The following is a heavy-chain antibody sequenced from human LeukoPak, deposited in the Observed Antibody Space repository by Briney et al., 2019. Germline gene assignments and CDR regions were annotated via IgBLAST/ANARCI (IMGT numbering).Heavy chain of an antibody. D-gene: IGHD3-3*01. V-gene: IGHV3-30*02. J-gene: IGHJ4*02. CDR2: IQYGGNSK. Sequence: GGSLRLSCAASGFTFSTYAMHWVRQAPGKGLEWVAIIQYGGNSKNYSDSVKGRFTISRDNSKNTLYLQMNSLRAEDTAVYYCAKDHYDFWSGYSQAHFDYWGQGTLVTVSS. CDR3: AKDHYDFWSGYSQAHFDY. CDR1: GFTFSTYA.